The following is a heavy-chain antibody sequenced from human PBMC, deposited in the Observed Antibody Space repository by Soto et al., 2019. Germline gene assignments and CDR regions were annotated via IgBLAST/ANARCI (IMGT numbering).Heavy chain of an antibody. CDR1: GGSIKSSDYS. Sequence: SETLSLTCAVSGGSIKSSDYSWSWVRQPPGKGLEWIGYIYHSGSTYYNPSLKSRVTISVDTSKNQFSLKLSSVTAADTAVYYCARDYSGSHFDYWGQGTLVTVSS. CDR3: ARDYSGSHFDY. D-gene: IGHD1-26*01. CDR2: IYHSGST. J-gene: IGHJ4*02. V-gene: IGHV4-30-2*01.